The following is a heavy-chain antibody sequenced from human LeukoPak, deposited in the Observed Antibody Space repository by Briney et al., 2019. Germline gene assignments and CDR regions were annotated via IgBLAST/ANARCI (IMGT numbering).Heavy chain of an antibody. CDR3: AREESSGWYVFDY. D-gene: IGHD6-19*01. J-gene: IGHJ4*02. Sequence: AAVKVSCKASGGTFSSYASSWVRQPPGQRLEGMGGIITIFGRENYAQKFQGRITITTDKSTRKAYMELSSLRSEDTAVYYCAREESSGWYVFDYWGQGTLVTVSS. V-gene: IGHV1-69*05. CDR1: GGTFSSYA. CDR2: IITIFGRE.